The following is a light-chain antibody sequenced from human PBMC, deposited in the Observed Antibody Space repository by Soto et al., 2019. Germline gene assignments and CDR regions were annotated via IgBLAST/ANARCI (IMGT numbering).Light chain of an antibody. Sequence: IQMTPSPSTLSASVGDRVTITCRASQSISTWLSWYQQKPGKAPKLLIYAASTLQSGGPSRCSGNGSGTDFTLTISSLQPEDFATYYCLQDYNYPWTFDQGTKVDIK. J-gene: IGKJ1*01. CDR2: AAS. CDR3: LQDYNYPWT. CDR1: QSISTW. V-gene: IGKV1-6*01.